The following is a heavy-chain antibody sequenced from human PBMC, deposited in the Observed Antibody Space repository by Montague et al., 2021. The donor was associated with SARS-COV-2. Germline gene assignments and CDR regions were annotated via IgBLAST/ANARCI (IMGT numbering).Heavy chain of an antibody. CDR1: GFTFSSYS. Sequence: SLRLSCAASGFTFSSYSMNWVRQAPGKGLEWVAVISYDGSNKYYADSVKGRFTISRDNSKNTLYLQMNSLRAEDTAVYYCARDLGFYGMDVWGQGTTVTVSS. J-gene: IGHJ6*02. CDR2: ISYDGSNK. V-gene: IGHV3-30*03. CDR3: ARDLGFYGMDV.